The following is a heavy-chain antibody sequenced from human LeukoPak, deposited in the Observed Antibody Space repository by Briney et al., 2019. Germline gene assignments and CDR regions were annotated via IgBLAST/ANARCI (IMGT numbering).Heavy chain of an antibody. Sequence: GGSLRLSCAASGFTFSDYYMSWIRQAPGKGLEWVSYIISSSSYTNYADSVKGRFTISRDKAKNSPYLQMNSLRAEDTAVYYCVGAVLRGGITMVRGVDYWGQGTLVTVSS. V-gene: IGHV3-11*05. D-gene: IGHD3-10*01. CDR3: VGAVLRGGITMVRGVDY. CDR2: IISSSSYT. J-gene: IGHJ4*02. CDR1: GFTFSDYY.